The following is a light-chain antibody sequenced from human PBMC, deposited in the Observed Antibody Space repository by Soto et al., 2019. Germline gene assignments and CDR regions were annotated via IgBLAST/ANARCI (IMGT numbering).Light chain of an antibody. CDR2: EVS. V-gene: IGLV2-18*02. Sequence: QSALTQPPSVSGSPGQSVTISCTGTSSDVGSYNRVSWYQQPPGTAPKLMIYEVSNLPSGVPDRFSGSKSGNTASLTISGLQAEDEADYYCSSYTSSSTLFGGGTKVTVL. CDR3: SSYTSSSTL. CDR1: SSDVGSYNR. J-gene: IGLJ2*01.